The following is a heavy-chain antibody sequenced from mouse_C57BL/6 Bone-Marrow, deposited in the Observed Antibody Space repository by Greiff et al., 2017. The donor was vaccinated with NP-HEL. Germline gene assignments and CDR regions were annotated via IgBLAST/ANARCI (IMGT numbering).Heavy chain of an antibody. CDR1: GFNIKDDY. J-gene: IGHJ4*01. V-gene: IGHV14-4*01. CDR2: IDPENGDT. Sequence: VQLQQSGAELVRPGASVTLSCTASGFNIKDDYMYWVKQRPEQGLEWIGWIDPENGDTEYASKFQGKVTITADTSSNTAYLQLSSLTSEDTAVYYCTTSNYAMDYWGQGTSVTVSS. CDR3: TTSNYAMDY.